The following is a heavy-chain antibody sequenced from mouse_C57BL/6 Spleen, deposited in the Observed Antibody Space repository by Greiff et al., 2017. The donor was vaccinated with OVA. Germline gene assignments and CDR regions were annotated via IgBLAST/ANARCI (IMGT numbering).Heavy chain of an antibody. D-gene: IGHD2-5*01. V-gene: IGHV14-2*01. CDR1: GFNITDYY. Sequence: VQLQQSGAELVKPGASVKLSCTASGFNITDYYMHWVKQRTEQGLEWIGRIDPEGGETKYAPKFQGKATLTAETSSSTAYLQLSSLTSEDAAVFYCARDGSKGFDYWGQGTTLTVSS. CDR3: ARDGSKGFDY. CDR2: IDPEGGET. J-gene: IGHJ2*01.